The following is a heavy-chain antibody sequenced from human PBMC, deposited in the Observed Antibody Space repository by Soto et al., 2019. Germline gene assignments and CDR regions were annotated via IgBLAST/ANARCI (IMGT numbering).Heavy chain of an antibody. CDR1: GGSFSGFF. Sequence: GGSFSGFFWGWIRQPPGKGLEWIGEVNHGGSTNYNPSLKSRVTISSDTSKNPFSLTLRSVTAADTAVYYCAGAAVAAGGPFDKWGQGALVTVSS. V-gene: IGHV4-34*01. CDR3: AGAAVAAGGPFDK. CDR2: VNHGGST. J-gene: IGHJ4*02. D-gene: IGHD2-15*01.